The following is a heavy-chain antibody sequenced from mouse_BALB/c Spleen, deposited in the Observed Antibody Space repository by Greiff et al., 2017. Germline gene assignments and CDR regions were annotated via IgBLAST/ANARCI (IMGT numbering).Heavy chain of an antibody. D-gene: IGHD4-1*01. Sequence: VQLKQSGPELVKPGASVKISCKASGYSFTGYYMHWVKQSHVKSLEWIGRINPYNGATSYNQNFKDKASLTVDKSSSTAYMELHSLTSEDSAVYYCARSGNWDYAMDYWGQGTSVTVSS. CDR3: ARSGNWDYAMDY. V-gene: IGHV1-31*01. CDR2: INPYNGAT. CDR1: GYSFTGYY. J-gene: IGHJ4*01.